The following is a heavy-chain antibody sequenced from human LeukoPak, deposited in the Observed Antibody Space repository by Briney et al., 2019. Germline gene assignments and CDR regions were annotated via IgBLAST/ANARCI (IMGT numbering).Heavy chain of an antibody. V-gene: IGHV3-7*01. CDR1: GFTFSSYW. D-gene: IGHD6-13*01. CDR2: IKQDGSEK. Sequence: GGSLRLSCAASGFTFSSYWMSWVRQAPGKGLEWVANIKQDGSEKYYVDSVKGRFTISRDNAKNSLYLQMNSLRAEDTAVYYCARDSSSRQLFFDYWGQGTLVTVSS. CDR3: ARDSSSRQLFFDY. J-gene: IGHJ4*02.